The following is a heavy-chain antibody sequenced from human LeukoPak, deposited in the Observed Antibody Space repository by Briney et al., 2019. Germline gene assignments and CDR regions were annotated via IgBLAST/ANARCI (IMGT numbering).Heavy chain of an antibody. CDR1: GITFSSYA. Sequence: PGGSLRLSCAASGITFSSYAMNWVRQAPGKGLEGVSSITGTGGDTNYADSVKGRVTISRDNSKNTLYLQMNSLRAEDTATYYCAKGGANRVYYFDSWGQGTLVTVSS. CDR2: ITGTGGDT. D-gene: IGHD2/OR15-2a*01. J-gene: IGHJ4*02. V-gene: IGHV3-23*01. CDR3: AKGGANRVYYFDS.